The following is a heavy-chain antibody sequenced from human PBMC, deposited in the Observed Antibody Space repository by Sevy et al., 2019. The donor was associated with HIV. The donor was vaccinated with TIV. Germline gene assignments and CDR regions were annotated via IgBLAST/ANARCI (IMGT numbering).Heavy chain of an antibody. CDR3: VSLFLSYRSGWSYFDY. CDR2: IFCSGST. D-gene: IGHD6-19*01. J-gene: IGHJ4*02. Sequence: GGSLRLSCAISGFTVNDKYIIWVRQAPGKGLEWVSVIFCSGSTYYADSAKGRFTISRDNSKNTVYLQMNSLRAEDTAVYYCVSLFLSYRSGWSYFDYWGQGTLVTVSS. CDR1: GFTVNDKY. V-gene: IGHV3-66*02.